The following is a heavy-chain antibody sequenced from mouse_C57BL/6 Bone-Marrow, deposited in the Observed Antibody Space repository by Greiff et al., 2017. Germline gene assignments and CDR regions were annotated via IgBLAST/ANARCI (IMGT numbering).Heavy chain of an antibody. CDR1: GFNINDDY. J-gene: IGHJ2*01. CDR2: IDPANGDT. Sequence: VQLQQSGAELVRPGASVTLSCTASGFNINDDYMHWVKQRPEQGLEWIGWIDPANGDTEYASKFQGKATITADTSSNTAYLQLSSLTSEDAAVYYCTTGPDYWGQGTTVTVSS. V-gene: IGHV14-4*01. CDR3: TTGPDY.